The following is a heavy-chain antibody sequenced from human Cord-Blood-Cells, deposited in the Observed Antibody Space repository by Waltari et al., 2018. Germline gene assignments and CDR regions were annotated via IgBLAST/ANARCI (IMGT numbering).Heavy chain of an antibody. CDR1: GYTFTGYY. CDR2: INPNSGGT. D-gene: IGHD1-7*01. CDR3: ARVRTVRTGTLDY. V-gene: IGHV1-2*02. J-gene: IGHJ4*02. Sequence: QVQLVQSGAEVTKPGASVKVSCKASGYTFTGYYMHWVRPAPGQGLEWMGWINPNSGGTNYAQKFQGRVTMTRDTSISTAYMELSRLRSDDTAVYYCARVRTVRTGTLDYWGQGTLVTVSS.